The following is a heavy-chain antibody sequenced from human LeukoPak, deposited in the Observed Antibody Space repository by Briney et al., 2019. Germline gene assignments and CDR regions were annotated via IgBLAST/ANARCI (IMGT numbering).Heavy chain of an antibody. J-gene: IGHJ4*02. CDR3: ARGFPGQWLDRDY. V-gene: IGHV1-8*03. CDR2: MNPNSGNT. CDR1: GYTFTSYD. D-gene: IGHD6-19*01. Sequence: ASVKLSCKASGYTFTSYDINWVRQATAQGLEWMGWMNPNSGNTGYAQKFQGRVTITRNTSISTAYMELSSLSSEDTAVYYCARGFPGQWLDRDYWGQGTLVTVSS.